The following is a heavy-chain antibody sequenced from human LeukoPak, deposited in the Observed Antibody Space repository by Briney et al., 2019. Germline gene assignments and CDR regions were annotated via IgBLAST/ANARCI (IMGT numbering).Heavy chain of an antibody. CDR3: ARGGDGYKLDAFDI. CDR2: ISGGSGST. J-gene: IGHJ3*02. V-gene: IGHV3-23*01. D-gene: IGHD5-24*01. CDR1: GFTFSSYA. Sequence: GGSLRLSCAASGFTFSSYAMSWVRQAPGKGLAWVSTISGGSGSTYYADSVKGRFTISRDNSKNTLHLQMNSLRAEDTAVYYCARGGDGYKLDAFDIWGQGTTVTVSS.